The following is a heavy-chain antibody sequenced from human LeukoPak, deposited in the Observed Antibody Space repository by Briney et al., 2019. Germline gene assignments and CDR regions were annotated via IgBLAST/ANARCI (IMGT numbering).Heavy chain of an antibody. CDR3: ARAYSESYGLGYYYMDV. Sequence: GGSLRLSCAASGFTFSSYAMSWVRQAPGKGLEWVSAISGSGGSTYYADSVKGRFTISRDNAKKSLYLQMNSLRAEDTAVYYCARAYSESYGLGYYYMDVWGKGTTVTVSS. J-gene: IGHJ6*03. CDR2: ISGSGGST. CDR1: GFTFSSYA. D-gene: IGHD1-26*01. V-gene: IGHV3-23*01.